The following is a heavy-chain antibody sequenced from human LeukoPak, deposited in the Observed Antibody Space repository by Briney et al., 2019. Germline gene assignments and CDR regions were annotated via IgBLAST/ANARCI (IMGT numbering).Heavy chain of an antibody. V-gene: IGHV4-39*01. CDR2: IYYSGST. J-gene: IGHJ5*02. CDR1: GGSISSSSYY. Sequence: PSETLSLTCTVSGGSISSSSYYWGWIRQPPGKWLEWIGSIYYSGSTYYNPSLKSRVTISVDTSKNQFSLKLSSVTAADTAVYYCARHPPVNWFDPWGQGTLVTVSS. CDR3: ARHPPVNWFDP.